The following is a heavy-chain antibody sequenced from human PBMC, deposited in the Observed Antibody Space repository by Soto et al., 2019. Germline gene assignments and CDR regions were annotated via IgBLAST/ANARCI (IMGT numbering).Heavy chain of an antibody. Sequence: QVQLQESGPGLVKPSQTLSLTCTVSGGSISSGGYYWSWIRQHPGKGLEWIGYIYYSGSTCYNPALKRRVTISVDTSKNQFSLKLSSVTAADTAVYYCASTVVDQYYFDYWGQGTLVTVSS. D-gene: IGHD2-15*01. V-gene: IGHV4-31*03. CDR2: IYYSGST. J-gene: IGHJ4*02. CDR1: GGSISSGGYY. CDR3: ASTVVDQYYFDY.